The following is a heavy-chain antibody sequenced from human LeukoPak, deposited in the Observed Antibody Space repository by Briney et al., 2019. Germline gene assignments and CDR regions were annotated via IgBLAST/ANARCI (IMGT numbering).Heavy chain of an antibody. CDR2: IIPIFGTA. CDR1: GGTFSSYA. Sequence: SVKVSCKASGGTFSSYAISWVRQAPGQGLEWMGRIIPIFGTANYAQKFQGRVTITTVESTSTAYMELSSLRSEDTAVYYCARGYDSSGYSLGYFDYWGQGTLVTVSS. J-gene: IGHJ4*02. CDR3: ARGYDSSGYSLGYFDY. D-gene: IGHD3-22*01. V-gene: IGHV1-69*05.